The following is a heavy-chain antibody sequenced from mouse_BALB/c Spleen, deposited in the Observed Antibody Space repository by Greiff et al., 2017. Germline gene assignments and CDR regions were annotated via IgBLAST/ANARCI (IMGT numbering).Heavy chain of an antibody. J-gene: IGHJ4*01. D-gene: IGHD2-2*01. CDR1: GYSITSDYA. CDR2: ISYSGST. CDR3: ARGYVGAMDY. V-gene: IGHV3-2*02. Sequence: EVQRVESGPGLVKPSQSLSLTCTVTGYSITSDYAWNWIRQFPGNKLEWMGYISYSGSTSYNPSLKSRISITRDTSKNQFFLQLNSVTTEDTATYYCARGYVGAMDYWGQGTSVTVSS.